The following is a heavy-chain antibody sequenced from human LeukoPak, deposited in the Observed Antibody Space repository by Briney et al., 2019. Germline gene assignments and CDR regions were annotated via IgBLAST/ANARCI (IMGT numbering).Heavy chain of an antibody. CDR2: INSDGSST. CDR3: ARGLGCSSTSCYYYYYYVDV. Sequence: GGSLRLSCAASGFTFSSYWMHWVRQAPGKGLVWVSRINSDGSSTSYADSVKGRFTISRDNAKNTLYLQMNSLRAEDTAVYYCARGLGCSSTSCYYYYYYVDVWGKGTTVTVSS. D-gene: IGHD2-2*01. CDR1: GFTFSSYW. V-gene: IGHV3-74*01. J-gene: IGHJ6*03.